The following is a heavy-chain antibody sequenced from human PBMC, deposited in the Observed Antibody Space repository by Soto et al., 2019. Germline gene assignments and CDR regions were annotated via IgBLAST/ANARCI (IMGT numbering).Heavy chain of an antibody. J-gene: IGHJ4*02. V-gene: IGHV4-38-2*02. CDR1: GDSVDSRYY. Sequence: PSGTLSLTCTVSGDSVDSRYYWDWIRQPPGRGLEWIVMALLKWSAYYSPPVKSRATISLYTSYNQLSLRLSSVTATDTALYYCAREEVSYGSVTYYRLFVYWGQGTRVTVSS. CDR3: AREEVSYGSVTYYRLFVY. CDR2: ALLKWSA. D-gene: IGHD3-10*01.